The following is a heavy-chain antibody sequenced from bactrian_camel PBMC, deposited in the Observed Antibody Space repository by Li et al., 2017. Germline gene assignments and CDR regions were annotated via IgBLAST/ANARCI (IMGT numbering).Heavy chain of an antibody. CDR1: GSIYGDAC. CDR3: ATVFVGSGCYAPLDTHFRF. CDR2: IDSDGIA. J-gene: IGHJ6*01. V-gene: IGHV3S53*01. Sequence: HVQLVESGGGSVQAGGSLRLSCGASGSIYGDACVGWLRQAPGKEREGVAAIDSDGIASYADPVKGRFTISEDNANNTVNLMMNSLKPEDTAMYYCATVFVGSGCYAPLDTHFRFWGQGTQVTVS. D-gene: IGHD3*01.